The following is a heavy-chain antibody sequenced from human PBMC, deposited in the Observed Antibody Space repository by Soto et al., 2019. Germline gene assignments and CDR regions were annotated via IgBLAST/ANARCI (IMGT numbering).Heavy chain of an antibody. D-gene: IGHD6-13*01. CDR2: INHSGST. Sequence: QVQLQQWGAGLLKPSETLSLTCAVYGGSFSGYYWSWIRQPPGKGLGWIGEINHSGSTNYNPSLKSRVTISVDTSKNQFSLKLSSVTAADTAVYYCARGGWGSSWSREYYFDYWGQGTLVTVSS. CDR3: ARGGWGSSWSREYYFDY. J-gene: IGHJ4*02. V-gene: IGHV4-34*01. CDR1: GGSFSGYY.